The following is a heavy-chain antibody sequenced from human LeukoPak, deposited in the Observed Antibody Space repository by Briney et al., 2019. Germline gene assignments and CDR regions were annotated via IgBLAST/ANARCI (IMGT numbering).Heavy chain of an antibody. J-gene: IGHJ4*02. CDR2: IYYSGST. V-gene: IGHV4-31*03. Sequence: PSQTLSLTCTVSGGSISSGGYSWSWIRQHPGKGLEWIGYIYYSGSTYYNPSLKSRVTISVDTSKNQFSLKLSSVTAADTAVYYCARDGYYYDSSPSFDYWGQGTLVTVSS. CDR3: ARDGYYYDSSPSFDY. D-gene: IGHD3-22*01. CDR1: GGSISSGGYS.